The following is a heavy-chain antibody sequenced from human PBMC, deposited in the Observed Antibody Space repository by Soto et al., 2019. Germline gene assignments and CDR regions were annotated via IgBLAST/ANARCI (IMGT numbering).Heavy chain of an antibody. CDR1: GFTFDTYA. Sequence: VQLVESGGGVVQSGRSLRLSCAASGFTFDTYAMHWVGQAPGKGLEWVAVISYDGSNQFYAGSVKGRFTVSRDNSKNTLYLQVNSLRNDDTAVYYCTRGLLTDFFDYWGQGALVTVSS. CDR2: ISYDGSNQ. CDR3: TRGLLTDFFDY. J-gene: IGHJ4*02. V-gene: IGHV3-30-3*01.